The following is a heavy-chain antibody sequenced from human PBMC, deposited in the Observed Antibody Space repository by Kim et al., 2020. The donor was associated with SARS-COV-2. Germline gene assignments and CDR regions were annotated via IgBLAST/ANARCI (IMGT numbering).Heavy chain of an antibody. D-gene: IGHD6-13*01. CDR1: GGSISTYY. CDR3: ASEIGMAGHNWIDP. Sequence: SETLSLTCTVSGGSISTYYWSWIRQPPGKGLEWIGYIYYSGSTKYNPSLKSRVAISVDTSKNQFSLKVRSVTAADTAVYYCASEIGMAGHNWIDPWGQGTLVTVSS. CDR2: IYYSGST. J-gene: IGHJ5*02. V-gene: IGHV4-59*13.